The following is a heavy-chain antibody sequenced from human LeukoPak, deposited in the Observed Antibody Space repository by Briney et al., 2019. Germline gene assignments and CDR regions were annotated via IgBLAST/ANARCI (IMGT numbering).Heavy chain of an antibody. Sequence: SETLSLTCTVSGYSISSGYYWGWIRPPPGKGLEWIGSICHSGSAYYNPSLKSRVTISVDTSKNQFSLKLSSVTSADTAVYYCAREGSTVTLYYYYYMDVWGKGTTVTISS. V-gene: IGHV4-38-2*02. D-gene: IGHD4-17*01. CDR3: AREGSTVTLYYYYYMDV. CDR2: ICHSGSA. J-gene: IGHJ6*03. CDR1: GYSISSGYY.